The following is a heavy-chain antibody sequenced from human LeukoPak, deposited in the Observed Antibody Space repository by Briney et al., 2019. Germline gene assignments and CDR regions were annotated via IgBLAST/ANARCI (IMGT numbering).Heavy chain of an antibody. J-gene: IGHJ5*02. CDR2: IWYDGSNK. CDR1: GFTFSSYG. Sequence: PGGSLRLSCAASGFTFSSYGMHWVRQAPGKGLEWVAVIWYDGSNKYYADSVKGRFIISRDNSKNTLYLQMNSLRAEDTAVYYCARDTTMVRGVIKYNWFDPWGQGTLVTASS. V-gene: IGHV3-33*01. CDR3: ARDTTMVRGVIKYNWFDP. D-gene: IGHD3-10*01.